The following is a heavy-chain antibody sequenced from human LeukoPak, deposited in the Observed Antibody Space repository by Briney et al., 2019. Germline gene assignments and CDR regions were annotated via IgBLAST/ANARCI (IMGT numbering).Heavy chain of an antibody. J-gene: IGHJ4*02. V-gene: IGHV1-24*01. CDR3: ARDYKSYYYDSNGYYYHLVDCGY. Sequence: GASVKVSCKVSGYSLTELSMHWVRQAPGKGLEWMGGFDPEDGETIYAQKFQGRVTMTTDTSTNTAYMELRGLRSEDTAVYYCARDYKSYYYDSNGYYYHLVDCGYWGQGTLVTVSS. CDR1: GYSLTELS. D-gene: IGHD3-22*01. CDR2: FDPEDGET.